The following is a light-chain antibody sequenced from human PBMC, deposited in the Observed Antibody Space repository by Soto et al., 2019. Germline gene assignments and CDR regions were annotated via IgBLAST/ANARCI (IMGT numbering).Light chain of an antibody. CDR1: QSVSSAN. CDR3: HQYGNSPQP. V-gene: IGKV3-20*01. Sequence: EIVLTQSPGTLSLSPGERATLSCRASQSVSSANFAWDQQKPGQAPRLLSYGASSRATGIPDRFSGSGSGTVFTLTINILEPADFAFYYCHQYGNSPQPFGQGTKVDSK. J-gene: IGKJ1*01. CDR2: GAS.